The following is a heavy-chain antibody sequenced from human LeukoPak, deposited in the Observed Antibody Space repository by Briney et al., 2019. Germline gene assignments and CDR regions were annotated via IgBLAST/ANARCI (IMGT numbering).Heavy chain of an antibody. CDR1: GFNFSDYY. CDR3: ARDFEDSSGYYYYYYGMDV. V-gene: IGHV3-11*01. CDR2: MSSRSGII. J-gene: IGHJ6*02. Sequence: GGSLRLSCVASGFNFSDYYMNWIHQSPGKGLEWISYMSSRSGIIYCADSVKGRFTISRDNARNSLYLQMNSLRAEDTAVYYCARDFEDSSGYYYYYYGMDVWGQGTTVTVSS. D-gene: IGHD3-22*01.